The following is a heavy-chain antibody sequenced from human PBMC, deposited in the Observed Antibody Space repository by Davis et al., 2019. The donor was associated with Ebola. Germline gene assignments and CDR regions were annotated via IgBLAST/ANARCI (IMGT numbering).Heavy chain of an antibody. V-gene: IGHV3-11*01. J-gene: IGHJ6*02. CDR1: GFTFSDYY. CDR2: ISSSGSTI. D-gene: IGHD3-10*01. Sequence: GESLKISCAASGFTFSDYYMSWIRQAPGKGLEWVSYISSSGSTIYYADSVKGRFTISRDNAKNSLYLQMNSLRAEDTAVYYCARDFWGGYYGSGSSPGGMDVWGQGTTVTVSS. CDR3: ARDFWGGYYGSGSSPGGMDV.